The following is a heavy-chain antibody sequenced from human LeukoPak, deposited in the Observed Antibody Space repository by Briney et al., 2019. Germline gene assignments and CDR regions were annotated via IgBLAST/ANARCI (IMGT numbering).Heavy chain of an antibody. Sequence: GGSLRLSCAASGFTFSSYGMHWVRQAPGKGLEWVAVIWYDGSNKYYADSVKGRFTISRDNSKNTLYLQMNSLRAEDTAVYYCARDDGSSWYAPVYWGQGTLVTVLS. CDR2: IWYDGSNK. CDR3: ARDDGSSWYAPVY. D-gene: IGHD6-13*01. V-gene: IGHV3-33*01. CDR1: GFTFSSYG. J-gene: IGHJ4*02.